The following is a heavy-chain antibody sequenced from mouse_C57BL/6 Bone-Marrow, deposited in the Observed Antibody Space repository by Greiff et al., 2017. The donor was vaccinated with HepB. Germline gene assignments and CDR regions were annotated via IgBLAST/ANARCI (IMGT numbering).Heavy chain of an antibody. CDR3: TTGDGYSYYFDY. V-gene: IGHV14-4*01. J-gene: IGHJ2*01. CDR2: IDPENGDT. D-gene: IGHD2-3*01. CDR1: GFNIKDDY. Sequence: EVQLQHSGAELVRPGASVKLSCTASGFNIKDDYMHWVKQRPEQGLEWIGWIDPENGDTEYASKFQGKATITADTSSNTAYLQLSSLTSEDTAVYYCTTGDGYSYYFDYWGQGTTLTVSS.